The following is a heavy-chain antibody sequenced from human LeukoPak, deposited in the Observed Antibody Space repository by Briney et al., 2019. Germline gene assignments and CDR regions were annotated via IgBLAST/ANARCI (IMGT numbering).Heavy chain of an antibody. Sequence: SETLSLTCTVSNGSISTYYWSWIRQPLGKGLEWIGHIYHSGTTIYNPTLKSRVTMSVDTSRNQFSLHLTSVTAADTAVYFCARDSLGGGWYALWGRGTLVTVSS. CDR3: ARDSLGGGWYAL. D-gene: IGHD6-19*01. CDR1: NGSISTYY. V-gene: IGHV4-59*01. CDR2: IYHSGTT. J-gene: IGHJ2*01.